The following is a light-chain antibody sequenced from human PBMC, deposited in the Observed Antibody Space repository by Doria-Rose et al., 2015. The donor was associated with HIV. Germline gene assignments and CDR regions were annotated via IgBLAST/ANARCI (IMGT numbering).Light chain of an antibody. Sequence: TQSQGTLSLSPGERVTLSCRASQSFSSTYLAWYQQKPGQAPSLLIYDGSTRATGIPDRFGASGSGTDFTLTINRLEPEDFALYYCHQYGTSWTFGQGTKVEI. V-gene: IGKV3-20*01. CDR1: QSFSSTY. CDR3: HQYGTSWT. CDR2: DGS. J-gene: IGKJ1*01.